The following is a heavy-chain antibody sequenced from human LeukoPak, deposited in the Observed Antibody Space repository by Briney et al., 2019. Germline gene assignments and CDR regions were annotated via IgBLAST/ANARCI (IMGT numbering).Heavy chain of an antibody. J-gene: IGHJ6*02. CDR3: AGHGWFGELSPLYYYYGMDV. V-gene: IGHV5-51*01. CDR1: GYSFTSYW. D-gene: IGHD3-10*01. CDR2: IYPGDSDT. Sequence: KDGESLKISCKGSGYSFTSYWIGWVRQMPGKGLEWMGIIYPGDSDTRYSPSFQGQVTISADKSISTAYLQWSSLKASDTAMYYCAGHGWFGELSPLYYYYGMDVWGQGTTVTVSS.